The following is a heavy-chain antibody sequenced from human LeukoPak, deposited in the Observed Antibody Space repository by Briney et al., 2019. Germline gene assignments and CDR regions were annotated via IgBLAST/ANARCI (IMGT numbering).Heavy chain of an antibody. Sequence: GGALQISCKGSGSHFTSYWIGGGRQRPGKGLEGMEIIYPGESETRYIPSFQGHVTISADKPISTAYLQWTSLKASDTAMYYCARHDNRLGSSSGWPNYYYYGMDVWGQGTTVTVSS. CDR2: IYPGESET. J-gene: IGHJ6*02. D-gene: IGHD6-19*01. V-gene: IGHV5-51*01. CDR3: ARHDNRLGSSSGWPNYYYYGMDV. CDR1: GSHFTSYW.